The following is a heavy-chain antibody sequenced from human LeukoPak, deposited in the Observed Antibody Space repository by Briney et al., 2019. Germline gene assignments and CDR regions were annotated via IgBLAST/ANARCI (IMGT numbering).Heavy chain of an antibody. Sequence: SEPLSLTCAVCGGSFSGYYWSWIRQPPGKGLEWIGEINHSGSTNYNPSLKSRVTISVDTSKNQFSLKLSSVTAADTAVYYCARTAAGRRTGDLLEYYHYGMDVWGQGTTVTVSS. V-gene: IGHV4-34*01. CDR1: GGSFSGYY. J-gene: IGHJ6*02. CDR3: ARTAAGRRTGDLLEYYHYGMDV. D-gene: IGHD6-13*01. CDR2: INHSGST.